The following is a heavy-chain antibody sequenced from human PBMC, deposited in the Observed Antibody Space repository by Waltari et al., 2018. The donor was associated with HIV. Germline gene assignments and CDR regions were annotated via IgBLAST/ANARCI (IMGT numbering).Heavy chain of an antibody. D-gene: IGHD5-12*01. CDR1: GFTFRSFS. Sequence: EVHLVESGGGLVKPGGSLRLSCAASGFTFRSFSMNWVRQAPGKGLAWVSAISSTMSSTSYADSVKCRFTISRDNAKNSLYLQMNSLRAEDTAVYYCVRVEFGGYAYGYWGQGTLVTGSS. CDR2: ISSTMSST. V-gene: IGHV3-21*01. J-gene: IGHJ4*02. CDR3: VRVEFGGYAYGY.